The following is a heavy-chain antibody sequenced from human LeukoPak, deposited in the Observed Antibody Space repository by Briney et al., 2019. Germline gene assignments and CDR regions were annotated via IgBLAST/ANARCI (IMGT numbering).Heavy chain of an antibody. CDR1: GFTFSSYA. D-gene: IGHD2-15*01. J-gene: IGHJ4*02. V-gene: IGHV3-23*01. CDR3: ARAPRGYCSGGSCYSGGYFLGY. CDR2: ISGSGGST. Sequence: GGSLRLSCAASGFTFSSYAMSWVRQAPGKGLEWVSTISGSGGSTYYADSVKGRFTISRDNSKNTLYLQMNSLRAEDTAVYYCARAPRGYCSGGSCYSGGYFLGYWGQGTLVTVSS.